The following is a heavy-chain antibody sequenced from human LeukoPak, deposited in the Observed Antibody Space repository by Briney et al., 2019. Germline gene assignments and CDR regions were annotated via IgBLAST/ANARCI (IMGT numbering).Heavy chain of an antibody. CDR1: GFAFRSYS. Sequence: GGSLRLSCAASGFAFRSYSMHWVRQAPGKGLEWVSYISSTSSTIYYADSVKGRFTISRDNAKNSLYLQMNSLRDEDTAVYYCARAAPYYYDSSGYSAFDSWGQGTMVTVSA. CDR2: ISSTSSTI. V-gene: IGHV3-48*02. CDR3: ARAAPYYYDSSGYSAFDS. D-gene: IGHD3-22*01. J-gene: IGHJ3*02.